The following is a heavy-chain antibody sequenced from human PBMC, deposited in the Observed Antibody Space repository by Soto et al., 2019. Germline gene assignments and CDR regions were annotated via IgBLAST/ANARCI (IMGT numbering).Heavy chain of an antibody. CDR1: GFTFSSYG. CDR3: AKDQPNIVLMVYAPDY. D-gene: IGHD2-8*01. CDR2: ISYDGSNK. J-gene: IGHJ4*02. V-gene: IGHV3-30*18. Sequence: LRLSCAASGFTFSSYGMHWVRQAPGKGLEWVAVISYDGSNKYYADSVKGRFTISRDNSKNTLYLQMNSLRAEDTAVYYCAKDQPNIVLMVYAPDYWGQGTLVTVSS.